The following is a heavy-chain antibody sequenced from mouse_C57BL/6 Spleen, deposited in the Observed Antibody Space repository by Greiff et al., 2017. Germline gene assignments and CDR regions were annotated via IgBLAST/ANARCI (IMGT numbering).Heavy chain of an antibody. Sequence: LVESGAELVRPGTSVKVSCKASGYAFTNYLIEWVKQRPGQGLEWIGVINPGSGGTNYNEKFKGKATLTADKSSSTAYMQLSSLTSEDSAVYFWARGKLGRDYFDYWGQGTTLTVSS. V-gene: IGHV1-54*01. J-gene: IGHJ2*01. D-gene: IGHD4-1*01. CDR1: GYAFTNYL. CDR2: INPGSGGT. CDR3: ARGKLGRDYFDY.